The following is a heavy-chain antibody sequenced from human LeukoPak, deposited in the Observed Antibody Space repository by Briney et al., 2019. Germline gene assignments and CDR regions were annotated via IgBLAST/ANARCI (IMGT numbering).Heavy chain of an antibody. CDR2: IYYSGSP. CDR1: GGSISSNSYY. D-gene: IGHD3/OR15-3a*01. V-gene: IGHV4-39*01. CDR3: ARQTGSGLFILP. Sequence: PSETLSLTCAVSGGSISSNSYYWGWIRQPPGKGLEWIGTIYYSGSPYYNPSLKSRVTISVDTSKNQFSLGLTSVTAADTAVYYCARQTGSGLFILPGGQGTLVTVSS. J-gene: IGHJ4*02.